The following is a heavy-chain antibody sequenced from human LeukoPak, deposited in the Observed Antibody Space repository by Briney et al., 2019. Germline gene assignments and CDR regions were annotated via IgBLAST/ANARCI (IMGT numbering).Heavy chain of an antibody. J-gene: IGHJ4*02. CDR2: ISSSIRTI. CDR3: AKDREMATITRGPVDY. CDR1: GFTFSTYT. V-gene: IGHV3-48*01. D-gene: IGHD5-24*01. Sequence: GGSLRLSCAASGFTFSTYTMTWVRQAPGKGLECISYISSSIRTIYYADSVKGRFTISRDNAKNSLYLQMNGLRAEDTAVYYCAKDREMATITRGPVDYWGQGTLVTVSS.